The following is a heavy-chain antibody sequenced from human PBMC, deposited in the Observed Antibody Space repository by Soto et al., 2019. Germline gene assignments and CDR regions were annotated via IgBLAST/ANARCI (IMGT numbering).Heavy chain of an antibody. CDR1: GFTFSSYA. Sequence: GGSLRLSCAASGFTFSSYAMSWVRQAPGKGLEWVSAISGSGGSTYYADSVKGRFTISRDNSKNTLYLQMNSLRAEDTAVYYCAKDKDTMVRGVTYYFDYWGQGTLVTVSS. D-gene: IGHD3-10*01. V-gene: IGHV3-23*01. J-gene: IGHJ4*02. CDR3: AKDKDTMVRGVTYYFDY. CDR2: ISGSGGST.